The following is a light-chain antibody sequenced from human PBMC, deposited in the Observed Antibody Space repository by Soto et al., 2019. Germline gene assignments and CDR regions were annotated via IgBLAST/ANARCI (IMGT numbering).Light chain of an antibody. V-gene: IGKV1-33*01. CDR3: QQRSNWPLT. Sequence: DIQMTQSPSSLSASVGDRVTITCQASQDISNYLNWYQQKPGKAPKLLIYDASNLETGVPSRFSGSGSGTDFTLTISSLEPEDFAVYYCQQRSNWPLTFDQGTRLEIK. J-gene: IGKJ5*01. CDR1: QDISNY. CDR2: DAS.